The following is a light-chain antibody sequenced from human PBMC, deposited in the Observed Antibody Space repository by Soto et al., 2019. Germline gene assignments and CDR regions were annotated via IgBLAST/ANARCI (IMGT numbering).Light chain of an antibody. CDR1: QGVSRK. CDR3: QQYHTRPLT. V-gene: IGKV3-15*01. CDR2: GAS. J-gene: IGKJ4*02. Sequence: VLSQWPNTHSVAPEERVPFYWWASQGVSRKLAWYQHKPGQAPRLLISGASTGATGIPARCSGSAFGTELPLTFCNLQSEDWSIYYIQQYHTRPLTFGWGTKVDIK.